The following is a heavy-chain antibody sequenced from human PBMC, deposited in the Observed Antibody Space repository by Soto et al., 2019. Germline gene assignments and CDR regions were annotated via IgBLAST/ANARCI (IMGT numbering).Heavy chain of an antibody. CDR1: GGSFGGYS. CDR3: ARGRSFGDFAH. CDR2: ITPSGNP. Sequence: QVQLQQWGAGLLKPSETLSLTCAVFGGSFGGYSWTWIRQPPGGGLEWIGEITPSGNPNYNPSLKSRVAIAVDKSSNQFSLNLTSVTAADTSIYYCARGRSFGDFAHWGQGTMVIVSS. J-gene: IGHJ4*01. D-gene: IGHD4-17*01. V-gene: IGHV4-34*02.